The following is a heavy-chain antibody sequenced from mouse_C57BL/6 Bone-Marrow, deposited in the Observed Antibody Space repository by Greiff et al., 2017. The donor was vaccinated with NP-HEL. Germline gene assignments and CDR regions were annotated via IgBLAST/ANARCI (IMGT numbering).Heavy chain of an antibody. CDR3: AREGVYYGSSPWFAY. Sequence: QVQLQQSGAELARPGASVKLSCKASGYTFTSYGISWVKQRTGQGLEWIGEIYPRSGNTYYNEKFKGKATLTADKSSSTAHMELRSLTSEDSAVYFCAREGVYYGSSPWFAYWGQGTLVTVSA. D-gene: IGHD1-1*01. V-gene: IGHV1-81*01. J-gene: IGHJ3*01. CDR2: IYPRSGNT. CDR1: GYTFTSYG.